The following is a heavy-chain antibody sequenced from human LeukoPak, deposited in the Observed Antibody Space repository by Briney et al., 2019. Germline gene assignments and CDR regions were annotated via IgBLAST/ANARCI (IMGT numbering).Heavy chain of an antibody. Sequence: SETLSLTCTVSGGSICSYYWSWIRQPPGKGLEWIGYIYYSGSTNYNPSLKSRVTISVDTSKNQFSLKLSSVTAADTAVYYCAATMVRSYYFDYWGQGTLVTVSS. CDR3: AATMVRSYYFDY. J-gene: IGHJ4*02. D-gene: IGHD3-10*01. CDR2: IYYSGST. V-gene: IGHV4-59*01. CDR1: GGSICSYY.